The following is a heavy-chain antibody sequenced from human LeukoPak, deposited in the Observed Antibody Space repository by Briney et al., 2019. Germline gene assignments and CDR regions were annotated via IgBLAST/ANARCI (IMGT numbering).Heavy chain of an antibody. Sequence: GESLKISCKASGYSFTTYWIGWVRQMPGKGLEWMGIIYPGDSDARYNPSFQGQVIISADKSISTAYLQWSSLKASDTAMYYCARLYGSGSYYYWGQGTLVTVSS. V-gene: IGHV5-51*01. CDR3: ARLYGSGSYYY. CDR2: IYPGDSDA. CDR1: GYSFTTYW. D-gene: IGHD3-10*01. J-gene: IGHJ4*02.